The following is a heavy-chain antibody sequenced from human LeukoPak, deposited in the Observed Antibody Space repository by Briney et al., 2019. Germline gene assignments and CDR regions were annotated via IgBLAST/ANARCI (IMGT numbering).Heavy chain of an antibody. CDR3: ARAPSGGSFDDAFDI. CDR1: GYSFTTYW. V-gene: IGHV5-51*01. CDR2: IYPGDSDT. J-gene: IGHJ3*02. D-gene: IGHD2-15*01. Sequence: GESLKISCRGSGYSFTTYWIGWVRQMPGKGLEWMGIIYPGDSDTRYSPSFQGQVTISADKSISTAYLQWSSLKASDTAMYYCARAPSGGSFDDAFDIWGRGTMVTVSS.